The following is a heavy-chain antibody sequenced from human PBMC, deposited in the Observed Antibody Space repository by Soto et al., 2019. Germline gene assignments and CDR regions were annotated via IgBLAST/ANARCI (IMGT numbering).Heavy chain of an antibody. V-gene: IGHV4-34*01. Sequence: VQLRQWGAGLLKPSETLSLTCAVYGGSFSDTYWNWFRQPPGKGLEWIGEINHNTNTIYNPSLTSRVTISVDTSKNHFSLKLTSVTAADTAVYYCARGVRLFRVSFDPWGQGTLVTVSS. J-gene: IGHJ5*02. CDR1: GGSFSDTY. CDR3: ARGVRLFRVSFDP. CDR2: INHNTNT. D-gene: IGHD2-15*01.